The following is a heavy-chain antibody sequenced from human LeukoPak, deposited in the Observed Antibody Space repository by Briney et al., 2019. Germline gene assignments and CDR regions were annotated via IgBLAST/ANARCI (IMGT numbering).Heavy chain of an antibody. V-gene: IGHV3-7*01. J-gene: IGHJ6*03. CDR1: GFKFNTYW. CDR3: ARDSSSWYYYYYYMDV. CDR2: IKQDGSEK. Sequence: PGGSLRLSCEASGFKFNTYWMHWVRQAPGKGLEWVANIKQDGSEKYYVDSVKGRFTISRDNAKNSLYLQMNSLRAEDTAVYYCARDSSSWYYYYYYMDVWGKGTTVTVSS. D-gene: IGHD6-13*01.